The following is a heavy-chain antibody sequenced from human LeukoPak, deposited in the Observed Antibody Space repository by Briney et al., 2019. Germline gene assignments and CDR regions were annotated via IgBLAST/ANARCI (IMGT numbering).Heavy chain of an antibody. D-gene: IGHD3-10*01. Sequence: SQTLSLTCTVSGGSISSGDYYWSWIRQPPGKGLEWIGYIYYSGSTYYNPSLKSRVTISVDTSKNQFSLKLSSVTAADTAVYYCARSITMVRGVIPFDYWGQGTLVTVSS. V-gene: IGHV4-30-4*01. CDR3: ARSITMVRGVIPFDY. CDR1: GGSISSGDYY. CDR2: IYYSGST. J-gene: IGHJ4*02.